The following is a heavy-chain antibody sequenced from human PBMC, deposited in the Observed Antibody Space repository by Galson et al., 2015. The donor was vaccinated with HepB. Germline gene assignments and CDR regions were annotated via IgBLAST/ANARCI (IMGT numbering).Heavy chain of an antibody. CDR2: IYPGDSDT. D-gene: IGHD2-15*01. V-gene: IGHV5-51*01. CDR3: ARQAYCSGGSCRSAADY. CDR1: GYSFTSYW. J-gene: IGHJ4*02. Sequence: QSGAEVKKPGESLKISCKGSGYSFTSYWIGWVRQMPGKGLEWMGIIYPGDSDTRYSPSFQGQVTISADKSISTAYLQWSSLKASDTAMYYCARQAYCSGGSCRSAADYWGQGTLVTVSS.